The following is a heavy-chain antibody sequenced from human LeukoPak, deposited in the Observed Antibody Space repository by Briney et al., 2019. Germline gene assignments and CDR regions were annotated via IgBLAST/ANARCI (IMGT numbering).Heavy chain of an antibody. D-gene: IGHD4-17*01. V-gene: IGHV4-38-2*01. CDR3: ARHIQVYGDYQFDY. CDR2: IYHSGST. CDR1: GYSISSGYY. Sequence: SETLSLTCAVSGYSISSGYYWGWIRQPPGKGLEWIGSIYHSGSTYYNPSLKSRVTISVDTSKNQFSLKLSSVTAADTAVYYCARHIQVYGDYQFDYWGQGTLVTVSS. J-gene: IGHJ4*02.